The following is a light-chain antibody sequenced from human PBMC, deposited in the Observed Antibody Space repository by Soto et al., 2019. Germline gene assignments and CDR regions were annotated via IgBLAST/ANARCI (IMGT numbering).Light chain of an antibody. J-gene: IGKJ5*01. V-gene: IGKV2-28*01. Sequence: DIVMTQSPLSLPVTPGEPASISCTSSQRLLDTNGYNYLDWNLQKPGQSPQFLIYLGSNRASGVPDRFSGSGSGTDFTLKISRVEAEDVRVYYCMQALQTPLTFGQRTRME. CDR1: QRLLDTNGYNY. CDR3: MQALQTPLT. CDR2: LGS.